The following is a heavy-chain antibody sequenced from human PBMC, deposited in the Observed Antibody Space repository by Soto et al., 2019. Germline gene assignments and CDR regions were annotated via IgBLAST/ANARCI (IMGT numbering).Heavy chain of an antibody. J-gene: IGHJ1*01. CDR2: VYHTGSV. V-gene: IGHV4-59*03. D-gene: IGHD3-16*02. CDR1: GVSLTGYH. Sequence: SATLSLTCNVSGVSLTGYHWNWIRQPPGKTLEWIGFVYHTGSVSYNPSLKGRASISVDRSKNQFSLRLTSVTAADTAVYYCARRINLGSFVQWGQGPPGTVS. CDR3: ARRINLGSFVQ.